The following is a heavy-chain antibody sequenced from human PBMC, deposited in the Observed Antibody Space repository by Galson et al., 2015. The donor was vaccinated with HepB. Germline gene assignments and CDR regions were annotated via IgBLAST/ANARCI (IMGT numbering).Heavy chain of an antibody. Sequence: SVKVSCKASGYTFTNYYIHWVRQAPGQGLEWMGIINPSGDRTSYAQKFQGRATMTRDTSTSTVYMEVSSLRSEDTAVYYCARQRGVSDGMDVWGQGTTVTVSS. D-gene: IGHD5/OR15-5a*01. CDR1: GYTFTNYY. CDR2: INPSGDRT. J-gene: IGHJ6*02. CDR3: ARQRGVSDGMDV. V-gene: IGHV1-46*01.